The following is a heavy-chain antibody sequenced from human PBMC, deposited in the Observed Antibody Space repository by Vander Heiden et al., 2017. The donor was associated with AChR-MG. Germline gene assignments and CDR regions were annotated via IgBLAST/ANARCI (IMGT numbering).Heavy chain of an antibody. V-gene: IGHV3-74*01. D-gene: IGHD4-4*01. CDR1: VFTFISYW. CDR2: INSDGSST. CDR3: ARGGNYPFDY. Sequence: EVQLVESRGGLVQPGGALRLSFAASVFTFISYWMDWVRQAPGKGLVLVSRINSDGSSTSYADSVKGRFTISRDNAKNTLYLQMNSLRAEDTAVYYCARGGNYPFDYWGQGTLVTVSS. J-gene: IGHJ4*02.